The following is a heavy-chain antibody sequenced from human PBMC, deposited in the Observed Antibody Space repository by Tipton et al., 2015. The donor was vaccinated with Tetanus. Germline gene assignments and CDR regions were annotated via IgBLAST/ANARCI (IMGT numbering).Heavy chain of an antibody. J-gene: IGHJ6*02. CDR2: IYYSGST. Sequence: TLSLTCTVSGDSLSNGDYYWSWIRQPPGKGLESIGYIYYSGSTYYNPSLKSRVTISVDTSKNQFSLRLSSVTAADTAVYYCARDHVITWGGMGYYYGMDVWGQGTTVTVSS. CDR3: ARDHVITWGGMGYYYGMDV. V-gene: IGHV4-30-4*01. CDR1: GDSLSNGDYY. D-gene: IGHD3-16*01.